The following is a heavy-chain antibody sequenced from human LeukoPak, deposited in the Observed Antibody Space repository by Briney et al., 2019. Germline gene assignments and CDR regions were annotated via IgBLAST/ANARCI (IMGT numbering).Heavy chain of an antibody. J-gene: IGHJ4*02. D-gene: IGHD5-12*01. CDR3: ARVRSGHTAYDGCDY. V-gene: IGHV1-2*02. Sequence: ASVTVSFKASGYTXTGYSVHWVRQAPGQGLEWMGSIEPNGGDTNYAQKFQGRVRLTRHTSINTAYMEVNSLRSNDTAVYYCARVRSGHTAYDGCDYWGQGTLVTVSS. CDR1: GYTXTGYS. CDR2: IEPNGGDT.